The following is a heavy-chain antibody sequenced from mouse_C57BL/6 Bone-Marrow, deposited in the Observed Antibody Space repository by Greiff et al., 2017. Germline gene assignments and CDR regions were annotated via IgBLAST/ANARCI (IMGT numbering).Heavy chain of an antibody. Sequence: EVMLVESGGGLVKPGGSLKLSCAASGFTFSSYAMSWVRQTPEKRLEWVATISDGGSYTYYPDNVKGRFTISRDNAKNNLYLQMSHLKSEDTAMYYCARGGFITTVVGGHWGQGTTLTVSS. J-gene: IGHJ2*01. CDR1: GFTFSSYA. CDR3: ARGGFITTVVGGH. V-gene: IGHV5-4*03. D-gene: IGHD1-1*01. CDR2: ISDGGSYT.